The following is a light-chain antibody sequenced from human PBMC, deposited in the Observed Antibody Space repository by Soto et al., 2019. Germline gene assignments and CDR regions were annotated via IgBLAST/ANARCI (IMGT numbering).Light chain of an antibody. J-gene: IGLJ2*01. CDR1: SSNLGAGYD. CDR2: GNN. V-gene: IGLV1-40*01. Sequence: QTMVTQPPSVSGTPGQRVSISCTGTSSNLGAGYDVHWYQQLPGAAPRLLIFGNNVRPSGVPDRFSGSKSGTSASLAITGLQAEDEAIYHCQSYDGSLATSIFGAGTKLTVL. CDR3: QSYDGSLATSI.